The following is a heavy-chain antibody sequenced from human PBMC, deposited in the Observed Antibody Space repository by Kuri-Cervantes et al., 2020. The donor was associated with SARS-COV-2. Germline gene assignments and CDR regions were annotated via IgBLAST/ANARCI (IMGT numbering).Heavy chain of an antibody. V-gene: IGHV1-46*01. CDR2: INSSGGSK. J-gene: IGHJ4*02. CDR1: GYTFTRYY. D-gene: IGHD6-13*01. Sequence: VKVSCKASGYTFTRYYMHLVRQAPGQGLEWMGIINSSGGSKSYAQKFQGRLSVTTDESTSTAYMGLSSLRSDDTALYYCARVRPSVAADGPLDFWGQGTLVTVSS. CDR3: ARVRPSVAADGPLDF.